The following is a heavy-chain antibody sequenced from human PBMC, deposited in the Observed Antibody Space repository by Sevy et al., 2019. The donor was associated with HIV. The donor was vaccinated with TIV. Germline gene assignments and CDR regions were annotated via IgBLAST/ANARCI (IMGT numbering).Heavy chain of an antibody. V-gene: IGHV3-23*01. CDR3: AKKMGGGSGMAFLVDY. Sequence: AGSLRLSCAASGFTFSSFAMGWVRQAPGKGLDWISVISGTGDHTYYADSVKGRFTISRDNSKNTLFLQMNSLRAEDTASFYCAKKMGGGSGMAFLVDYWGQGTLVTVSS. CDR1: GFTFSSFA. D-gene: IGHD5-18*01. J-gene: IGHJ4*02. CDR2: ISGTGDHT.